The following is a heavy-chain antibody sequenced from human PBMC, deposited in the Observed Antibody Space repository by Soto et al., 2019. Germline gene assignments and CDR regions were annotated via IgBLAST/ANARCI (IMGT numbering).Heavy chain of an antibody. J-gene: IGHJ5*02. D-gene: IGHD2-8*02. CDR2: INGSGGNA. V-gene: IGHV3-23*01. Sequence: EVQLLESGGGSVQPGGSLRLSCAASGFTFSSYAMNWVRRPPGKGLEWVSRINGSGGNAYYADSVKGLFSISRDSIVNTLYLQMNSLSAEATAVYYFAKGRGQYWDFDVWGQGTMVTVSP. CDR3: AKGRGQYWDFDV. CDR1: GFTFSSYA.